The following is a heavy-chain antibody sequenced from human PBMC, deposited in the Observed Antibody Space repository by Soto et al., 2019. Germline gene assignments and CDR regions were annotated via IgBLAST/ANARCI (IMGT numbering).Heavy chain of an antibody. J-gene: IGHJ4*02. CDR1: GYTFTSYV. CDR3: ARGHEILTGYYRPFDY. Sequence: ASVKVSFKASGYTFTSYVMHWVRQAPGQRLEWMGWINAGNGNTKYSQKFQGRVTITRDTSASTAYMELSSLRSEDTAVYYCARGHEILTGYYRPFDYWGQGTLVTSPQ. D-gene: IGHD3-9*01. CDR2: INAGNGNT. V-gene: IGHV1-3*01.